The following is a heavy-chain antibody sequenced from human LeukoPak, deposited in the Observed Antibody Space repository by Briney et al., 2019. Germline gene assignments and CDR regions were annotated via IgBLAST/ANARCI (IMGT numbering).Heavy chain of an antibody. CDR1: GFIVSSNY. CDR3: AELGITMIGGV. J-gene: IGHJ6*04. CDR2: ISSSGSTI. D-gene: IGHD3-10*02. V-gene: IGHV3-11*04. Sequence: GGSLRLSCAASGFIVSSNYMSWVRQAPGKGLEWVSYISSSGSTIYYADSVKGRFTISRDNAKNSLYLQMNSLRAEDTAVYYCAELGITMIGGVWGKGTTVTISS.